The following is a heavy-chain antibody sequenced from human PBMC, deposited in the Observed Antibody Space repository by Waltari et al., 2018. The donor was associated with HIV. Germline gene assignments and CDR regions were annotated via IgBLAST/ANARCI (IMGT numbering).Heavy chain of an antibody. CDR3: ARGLKRFCNGGNCHSVAFDI. CDR1: GGSFSGFY. J-gene: IGHJ3*02. V-gene: IGHV4-34*02. Sequence: QVRVQQWGAGLLKPSETLSLTCAVDGGSFSGFYWGWIRQSPGKVLEWIGEIIHGGSSNYNSSLKSRVTISEDVATNQVSLKVRSVTAADTAVYFCARGLKRFCNGGNCHSVAFDIWGQGTMVIVSA. CDR2: IIHGGSS. D-gene: IGHD2-15*01.